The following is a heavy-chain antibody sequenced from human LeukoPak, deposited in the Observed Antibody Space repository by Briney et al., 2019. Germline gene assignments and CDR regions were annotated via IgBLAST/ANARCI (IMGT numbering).Heavy chain of an antibody. Sequence: SVKASCKASGGTFSSYAISWVRQAPGQGLEWMGGIIPIFGTANYAQKFQGRVTITADGSTSTAYMELSSLRSEDTAVYYCASRDQSXAFDIWGQGXXXTVSS. V-gene: IGHV1-69*13. CDR3: ASRDQSXAFDI. D-gene: IGHD5-24*01. CDR1: GGTFSSYA. J-gene: IGHJ3*02. CDR2: IIPIFGTA.